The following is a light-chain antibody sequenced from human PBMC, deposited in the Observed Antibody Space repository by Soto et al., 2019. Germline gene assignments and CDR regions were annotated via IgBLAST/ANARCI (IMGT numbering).Light chain of an antibody. CDR3: SSYAGSNNYV. CDR2: EVS. V-gene: IGLV2-8*01. CDR1: SSDVGGYNY. Sequence: QSVLTQPPSASGSPGQSVTISCTGTSSDVGGYNYVSWYQQHPGKAPKLMIYEVSKRPSGVPDRFSGSKSGNTPSLTVSGLQAEDEAEYYCSSYAGSNNYVYGTGTKVTVL. J-gene: IGLJ1*01.